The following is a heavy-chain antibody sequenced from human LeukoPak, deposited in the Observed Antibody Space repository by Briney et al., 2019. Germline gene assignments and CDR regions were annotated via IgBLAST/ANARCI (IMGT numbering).Heavy chain of an antibody. J-gene: IGHJ4*02. CDR2: ITGSGTNT. CDR3: AKWGDYDVLSGYYVSDY. CDR1: AFTFSTHA. V-gene: IGHV3-23*01. Sequence: GASHTLSCPAPAFTFSTHATSWVRQAPGKRLEWVSPITGSGTNTYYAHSVKPRFTISRDNSTTTLIPQMNCLRTEDTAVYYCAKWGDYDVLSGYYVSDYCGQGALATVSS. D-gene: IGHD3-9*01.